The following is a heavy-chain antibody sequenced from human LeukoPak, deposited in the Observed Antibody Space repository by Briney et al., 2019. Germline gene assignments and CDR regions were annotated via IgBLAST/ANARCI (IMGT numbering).Heavy chain of an antibody. J-gene: IGHJ5*02. CDR1: IDSFSNYH. CDR2: VNESGGT. Sequence: SETLSLTCAVYIDSFSNYHWNWIRQTPAKGMEWIGEVNESGGTNISPSLRSRVILSVDTSKNQFSLKLISVTVADTAIYYCARGQGATVPQVGKNWFDPWGQGTRVTVSP. D-gene: IGHD1-26*01. CDR3: ARGQGATVPQVGKNWFDP. V-gene: IGHV4-34*01.